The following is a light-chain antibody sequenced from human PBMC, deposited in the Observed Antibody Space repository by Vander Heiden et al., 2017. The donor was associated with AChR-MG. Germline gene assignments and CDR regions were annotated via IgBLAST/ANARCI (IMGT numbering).Light chain of an antibody. J-gene: IGKJ3*01. CDR1: QNINTN. Sequence: EIVMTQSPATLSVSPGERATLSCRASQNINTNLAWYQQKPAQAPRVLIYGASTRATGIPARFSGSGSGTEFTLTISSLQSEDFAVYYCQQYNNWLFTFGPGTTVDIK. CDR3: QQYNNWLFT. CDR2: GAS. V-gene: IGKV3-15*01.